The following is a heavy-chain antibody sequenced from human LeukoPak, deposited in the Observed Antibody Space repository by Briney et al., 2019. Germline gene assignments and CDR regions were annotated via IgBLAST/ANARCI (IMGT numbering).Heavy chain of an antibody. CDR2: INHSGST. CDR1: GGSFSGYY. V-gene: IGHV4-34*01. CDR3: ARAEQQLDY. Sequence: SETLSLTCAVYGGSFSGYYWSWIRQPPGKGLEWIGEINHSGSTNYNPSLKSRVTISVDTSKNQFSLKLSSVTAADTAVYYCARAEQQLDYWGQGTLVTVSS. D-gene: IGHD6-13*01. J-gene: IGHJ4*02.